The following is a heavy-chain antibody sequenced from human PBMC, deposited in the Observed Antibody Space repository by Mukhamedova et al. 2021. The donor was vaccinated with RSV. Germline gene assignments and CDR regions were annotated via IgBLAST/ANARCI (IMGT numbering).Heavy chain of an antibody. J-gene: IGHJ4*02. D-gene: IGHD2-15*01. Sequence: GLEWIGFVYYTGSTSYNPFLKSRVTISVDTSKNQLFLKLSPGTAADTAVYYCARAYCSGGACYPFDYWGQGTLVTVSS. CDR3: ARAYCSGGACYPFDY. V-gene: IGHV4-59*01. CDR2: VYYTGST.